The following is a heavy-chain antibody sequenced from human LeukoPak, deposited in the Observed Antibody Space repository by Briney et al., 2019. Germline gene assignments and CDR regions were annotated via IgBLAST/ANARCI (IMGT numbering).Heavy chain of an antibody. CDR3: ARDGVAELMSALDY. CDR1: GFIFSSYG. V-gene: IGHV3-48*01. Sequence: GGSLRLSCAASGFIFSSYGMNWVRQAPGKGPEWVSYISSSSSSIYYADSVKGRFTISRDNAQNSLYLQMNSLRAEDTAVYYCARDGVAELMSALDYWGQGILVTVSS. CDR2: ISSSSSSI. J-gene: IGHJ4*02. D-gene: IGHD1-26*01.